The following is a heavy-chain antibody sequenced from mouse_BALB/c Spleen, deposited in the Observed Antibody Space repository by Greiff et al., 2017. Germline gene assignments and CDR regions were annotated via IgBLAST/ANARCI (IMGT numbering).Heavy chain of an antibody. Sequence: EVHLVESGGGLVQPGGSLKLSCAASGFTFSSYGMSWVRQTPDKRLELVATINSNGGSTYYPDSVKGRFTISRDNAKNTLYLQMSSLKSEDTAMYYCAREGPYYRYDYWGQGTTLTVSS. D-gene: IGHD2-14*01. J-gene: IGHJ2*01. CDR1: GFTFSSYG. CDR3: AREGPYYRYDY. CDR2: INSNGGST. V-gene: IGHV5-6-3*01.